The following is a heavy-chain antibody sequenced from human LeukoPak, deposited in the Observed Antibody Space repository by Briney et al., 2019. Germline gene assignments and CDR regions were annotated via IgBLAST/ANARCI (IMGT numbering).Heavy chain of an antibody. CDR2: ISSSGSAI. CDR1: GFTFSSYE. D-gene: IGHD6-19*01. J-gene: IGHJ4*02. CDR3: ASNRGWVYFDY. Sequence: GGSLRLSCAASGFTFSSYEMTWVRQAPGKGLEWISYISSSGSAIYYADSVKGRFTISRDNAKNSLYLQMNSLRAEDTAVYYCASNRGWVYFDYWGQGTLVTVSS. V-gene: IGHV3-48*03.